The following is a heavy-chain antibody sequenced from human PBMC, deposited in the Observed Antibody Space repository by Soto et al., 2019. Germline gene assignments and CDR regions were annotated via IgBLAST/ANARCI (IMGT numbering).Heavy chain of an antibody. CDR3: ARVGYSISDGYVYMNV. V-gene: IGHV3-49*03. Sequence: VQVVESGGGLVQPGRSLRLSCIVSGLPFGDNGLSWLRQAPGTGLEWIGFIGAKTHGGTTEYAASVKDRFTISRDDSKSIAYQQMNSLKTEDRAVYYCARVGYSISDGYVYMNVWGKGTTVTVSS. D-gene: IGHD6-6*01. J-gene: IGHJ6*03. CDR2: IGAKTHGGTT. CDR1: GLPFGDNG.